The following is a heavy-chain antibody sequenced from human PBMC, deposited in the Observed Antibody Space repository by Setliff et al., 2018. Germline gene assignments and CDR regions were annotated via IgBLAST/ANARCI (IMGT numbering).Heavy chain of an antibody. D-gene: IGHD3-22*01. CDR2: INPRGGST. J-gene: IGHJ6*03. Sequence: ASVKVSCKASGYTFTSYYMNWVRQAPGQGLEWMGIINPRGGSTSHAQKFQGRVTIIADESTSTTYMELSSLRSEDTAVYYCARGPQKFYSDTSGYYYDALYYYYMDVWGKGTTVTVSS. CDR3: ARGPQKFYSDTSGYYYDALYYYYMDV. V-gene: IGHV1-46*01. CDR1: GYTFTSYY.